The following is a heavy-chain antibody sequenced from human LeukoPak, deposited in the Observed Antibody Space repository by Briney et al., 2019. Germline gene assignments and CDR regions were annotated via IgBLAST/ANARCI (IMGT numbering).Heavy chain of an antibody. CDR1: GYSFTGYY. CDR3: ARGNYDFWSGYPPYFDY. D-gene: IGHD3-3*01. V-gene: IGHV1-2*02. Sequence: SVKVSCKASGYSFTGYYMHWVRQAPGQGLEWMGWINPNSGGTNYAQKFQGRVTMTRDTSISTAYMELSRLRSDDTAVYYCARGNYDFWSGYPPYFDYWGQGTLVTVSS. J-gene: IGHJ4*02. CDR2: INPNSGGT.